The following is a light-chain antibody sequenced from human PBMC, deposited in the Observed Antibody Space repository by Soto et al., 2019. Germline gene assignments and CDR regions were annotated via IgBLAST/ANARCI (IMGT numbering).Light chain of an antibody. CDR1: QSVLFDSDNKNY. CDR2: WAS. V-gene: IGKV4-1*01. Sequence: DIVMTQSPDSLAVSLGERATINCRSSQSVLFDSDNKNYLAWYQQKPGQSPNLLFYWASTRESGVPDRFSGSGSGTDFTLTISSLQAEDVAVYYCQQYYVIPFTFGQGTRLQIK. J-gene: IGKJ5*01. CDR3: QQYYVIPFT.